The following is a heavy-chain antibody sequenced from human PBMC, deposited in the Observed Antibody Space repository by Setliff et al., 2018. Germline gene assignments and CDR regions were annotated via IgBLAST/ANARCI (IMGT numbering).Heavy chain of an antibody. CDR3: VRGQGPRTVVAIPFDH. CDR1: GYSFTVFG. V-gene: IGHV1-18*01. D-gene: IGHD3-22*01. J-gene: IGHJ4*02. Sequence: ASVKVSCKTSGYSFTVFGISWVRQAPGQGLEWMGWISPYYGSTNYAQKFQGSVTMTTDTSTSTAYMELTSLTSDDTALYYCVRGQGPRTVVAIPFDHWGQGTLVTVSS. CDR2: ISPYYGST.